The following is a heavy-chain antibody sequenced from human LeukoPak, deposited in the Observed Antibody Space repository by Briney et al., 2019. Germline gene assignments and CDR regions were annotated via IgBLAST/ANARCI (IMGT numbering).Heavy chain of an antibody. CDR2: FDPEDGET. Sequence: ASLKVCCKVSGYTLTELSMHWVRQAPGKGLEWRGGFDPEDGETIYAQKFQGRVTMTEDTSTDTAYMELSSLRSEDTAVYYCATVADGAVVGAIRALQHWGQGTLVTVSS. CDR1: GYTLTELS. D-gene: IGHD1-26*01. J-gene: IGHJ1*01. CDR3: ATVADGAVVGAIRALQH. V-gene: IGHV1-24*01.